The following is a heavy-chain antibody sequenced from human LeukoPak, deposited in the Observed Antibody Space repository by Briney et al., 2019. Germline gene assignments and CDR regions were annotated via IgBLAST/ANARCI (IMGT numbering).Heavy chain of an antibody. J-gene: IGHJ4*02. CDR1: GGTFSSYT. Sequence: SVTVSRKASGGTFSSYTISWVRQAPGHPLEWLGRIIPILCIANYPQKFQGRVTITADKSTSTAYMELSSLRSEDTAVYYCARREINNVDTAMGIDYWGQGTLVTVSS. CDR3: ARREINNVDTAMGIDY. CDR2: IIPILCIA. D-gene: IGHD5-18*01. V-gene: IGHV1-69*02.